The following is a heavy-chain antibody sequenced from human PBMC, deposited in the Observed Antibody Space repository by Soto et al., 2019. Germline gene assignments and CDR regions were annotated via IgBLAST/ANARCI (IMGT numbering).Heavy chain of an antibody. CDR1: GFSLSNARMG. D-gene: IGHD6-13*01. CDR3: ARGKRYSSSWYGYYYYGMDV. CDR2: INHSGST. Sequence: ESGPVLVKPTETLTLTCTVSGFSLSNARMGVSWIRQPPGKALEWIGEINHSGSTNYNPSLKSRVTISVDTSKNQFSLKLSSVTAADTAVYYCARGKRYSSSWYGYYYYGMDVWGQGTTVTVSS. J-gene: IGHJ6*02. V-gene: IGHV4-4*02.